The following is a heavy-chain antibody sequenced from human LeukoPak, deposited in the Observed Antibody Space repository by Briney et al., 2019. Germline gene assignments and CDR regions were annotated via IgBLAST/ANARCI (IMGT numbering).Heavy chain of an antibody. CDR2: IYYSGST. Sequence: SETLSLTCTVSGGSISSYYWSWIRQPPGKGLEWIAYIYYSGSTNYNPSLESRVTISVDTSKNQFSLKLSSVTAADTAVYYCAHSITMVRGFINWGQGTLVTGSS. J-gene: IGHJ4*02. D-gene: IGHD3-10*01. CDR1: GGSISSYY. CDR3: AHSITMVRGFIN. V-gene: IGHV4-59*01.